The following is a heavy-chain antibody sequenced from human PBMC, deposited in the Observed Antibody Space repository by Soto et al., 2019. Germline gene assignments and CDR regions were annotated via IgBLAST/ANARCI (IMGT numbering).Heavy chain of an antibody. CDR3: ARDPQYSGSLSGGGDAFDI. CDR1: GYTFTSHG. V-gene: IGHV1-18*01. J-gene: IGHJ3*02. CDR2: ISVYNGNT. Sequence: QVQLVQSGAEVKKPGASVKVSCKASGYTFTSHGLTWVRQAPGQGLEWLGWISVYNGNTNYAQNLQGRGTMTTDTSTSTAYMELRGLRSDDTAVYYCARDPQYSGSLSGGGDAFDIWGQGTMVTVSS. D-gene: IGHD1-26*01.